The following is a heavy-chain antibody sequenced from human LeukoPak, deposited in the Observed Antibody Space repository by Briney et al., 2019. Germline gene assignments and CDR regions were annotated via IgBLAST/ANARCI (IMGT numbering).Heavy chain of an antibody. D-gene: IGHD4-17*01. CDR2: IYYSGST. J-gene: IGHJ3*02. CDR3: ARADGDYGSDAFNM. CDR1: GGSISSYY. V-gene: IGHV4-59*01. Sequence: SETLSLTCTVSGGSISSYYWSWIRQPPGKGLEWIGYIYYSGSTNYNPSLKSRVTISVDTSKNQFSLKLSSVTAADTAVYYCARADGDYGSDAFNMWGQGTMATVSS.